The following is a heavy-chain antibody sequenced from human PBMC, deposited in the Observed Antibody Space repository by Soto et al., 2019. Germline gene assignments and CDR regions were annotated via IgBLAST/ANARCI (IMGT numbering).Heavy chain of an antibody. Sequence: QVLLQESGPGLVQPSGTLSLSCVVSGVSIGSNYYWGWVRQPPGKGLEWLGDMSHIGSVNYNPSLTRRVTISIDKSQNQFSLNLDSMTAADTAVYYCARSLGWSAVHYWCQGTLVIVSS. J-gene: IGHJ4*02. CDR2: MSHIGSV. CDR3: ARSLGWSAVHY. D-gene: IGHD6-19*01. CDR1: GVSIGSNYY. V-gene: IGHV4-4*02.